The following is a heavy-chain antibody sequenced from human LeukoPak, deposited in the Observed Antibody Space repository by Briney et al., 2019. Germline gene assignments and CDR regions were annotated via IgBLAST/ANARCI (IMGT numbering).Heavy chain of an antibody. J-gene: IGHJ4*02. CDR2: INHNSGGK. V-gene: IGHV1-2*02. D-gene: IGHD3-10*01. CDR3: ASSTYYYGLFDY. Sequence: GASVKVSRKASGYTFTRYYMHWVRQAPGQGRAWVGWINHNSGGKNYAQKFQGRVTMTRDTSISTAYMELSRLRSDDTAVYYCASSTYYYGLFDYWGQGTLVTVSS. CDR1: GYTFTRYY.